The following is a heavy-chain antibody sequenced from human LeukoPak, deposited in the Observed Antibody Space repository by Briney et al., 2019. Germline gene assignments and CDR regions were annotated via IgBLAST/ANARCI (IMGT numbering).Heavy chain of an antibody. Sequence: KSSETLSLTCTVSGGSISSGGYYWSWIRQYPGKGLEWIGHIYYSGSTYYNPSLKSRDTISVDTSKNQFSLKLSSVTAADRAVYYWASLDGAYFDYWGRGTLVTVSS. CDR1: GGSISSGGYY. J-gene: IGHJ4*02. V-gene: IGHV4-31*03. D-gene: IGHD3-16*01. CDR2: IYYSGST. CDR3: ASLDGAYFDY.